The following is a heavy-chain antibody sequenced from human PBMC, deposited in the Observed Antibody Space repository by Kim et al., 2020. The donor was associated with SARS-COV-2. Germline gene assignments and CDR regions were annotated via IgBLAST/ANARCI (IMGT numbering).Heavy chain of an antibody. CDR3: ARDPPNERSKRWFYFDY. CDR1: GFTFSDYY. Sequence: GGSLRLSCAASGFTFSDYYMSWIRQAPGKGLEWVSYISSSGSTIYYADSVKGRFTISRDNAKNSLYLQMNSLRAEDTAVYYCARDPPNERSKRWFYFDYWGQGTLVTVSS. CDR2: ISSSGSTI. V-gene: IGHV3-11*01. D-gene: IGHD3-10*01. J-gene: IGHJ4*02.